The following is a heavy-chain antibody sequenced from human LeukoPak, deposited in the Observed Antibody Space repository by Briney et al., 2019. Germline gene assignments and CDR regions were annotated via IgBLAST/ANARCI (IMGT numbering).Heavy chain of an antibody. CDR1: GFTLSTYS. CDR2: ISSSSSTI. CDR3: ARESWFDP. Sequence: GGSLRLSCAASGFTLSTYSMNWVRQAPGKGLEWVSFISSSSSTIYYADSVKGRFTISRDNAKNPLYLQMNSLRAEDTAVYYCARESWFDPWGQGTLVTVSS. J-gene: IGHJ5*02. V-gene: IGHV3-48*01.